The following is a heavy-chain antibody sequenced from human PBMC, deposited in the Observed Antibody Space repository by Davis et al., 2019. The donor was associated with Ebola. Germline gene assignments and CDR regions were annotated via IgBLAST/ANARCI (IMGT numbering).Heavy chain of an antibody. CDR1: GFTFSSYW. CDR3: ATGDFYDSSALGYFHS. V-gene: IGHV3-74*01. CDR2: INSDGSST. Sequence: GESLKISCAASGFTFSSYWMHWVRQVPGKGLVWVSRINSDGSSTSYADSVKGRFTISRDNPKNTLYLQMNSLRAEDTAVYYCATGDFYDSSALGYFHSWGQGTLVTISA. J-gene: IGHJ4*02. D-gene: IGHD3-22*01.